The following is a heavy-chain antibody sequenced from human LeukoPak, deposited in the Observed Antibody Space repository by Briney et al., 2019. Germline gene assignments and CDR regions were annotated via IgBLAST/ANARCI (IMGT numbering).Heavy chain of an antibody. Sequence: SETLSLTCTVSGGSISSYYWRWIRQPPGKGLEWIGYIYYSGSTNYNPSLKSRVTISVDTSKNQFSLKLSSVTAADTAVYYCARRYYDSSGYSDFDYWGQGTLVTVSS. CDR1: GGSISSYY. J-gene: IGHJ4*02. CDR2: IYYSGST. CDR3: ARRYYDSSGYSDFDY. V-gene: IGHV4-59*12. D-gene: IGHD3-22*01.